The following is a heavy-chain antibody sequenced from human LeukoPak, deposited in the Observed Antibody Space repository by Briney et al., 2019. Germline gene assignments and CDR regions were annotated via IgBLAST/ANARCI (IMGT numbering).Heavy chain of an antibody. CDR1: GYTXTGYY. V-gene: IGHV1-2*02. CDR2: INPNSGGT. J-gene: IGHJ4*02. Sequence: ASVKVSCKASGYTXTGYYMHWVRQAPGQGLEWMGWINPNSGGTNYAQKFQGRVTMTRDTSISTAYMELSRLRSDDTAVYYCARVAPYDSSGVDYWGQGTLVTASS. D-gene: IGHD3-22*01. CDR3: ARVAPYDSSGVDY.